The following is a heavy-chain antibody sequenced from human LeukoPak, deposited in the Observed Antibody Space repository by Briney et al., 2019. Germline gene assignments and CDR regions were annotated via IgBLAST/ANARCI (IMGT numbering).Heavy chain of an antibody. V-gene: IGHV4-39*01. CDR2: IYYSGST. Sequence: SETLSLTCQVYGGSFSGYYWSWIRQPPGKGLEWIGSIYYSGSTYYNPSLKSRVTISVDTSKNQFSLKLSSVNAADTAVYYCARQGTSYSNYGYWGQGTLVTVSS. CDR1: GGSFSGYY. D-gene: IGHD4-11*01. J-gene: IGHJ4*02. CDR3: ARQGTSYSNYGY.